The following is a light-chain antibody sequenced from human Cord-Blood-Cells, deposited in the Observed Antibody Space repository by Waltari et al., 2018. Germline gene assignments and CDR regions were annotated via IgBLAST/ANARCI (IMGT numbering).Light chain of an antibody. CDR2: DVS. J-gene: IGLJ2*01. CDR1: SSDVGGYNY. V-gene: IGLV2-14*01. Sequence: QSALTQPASVSGSPGQSITISCTGTSSDVGGYNYVSWYQQHPGKAPQLIIYDVSNRPSVVSNRFSGTKSGNTASLTISGLQAEDEADYYCSSYTSSSTVVFGGGTKLTVL. CDR3: SSYTSSSTVV.